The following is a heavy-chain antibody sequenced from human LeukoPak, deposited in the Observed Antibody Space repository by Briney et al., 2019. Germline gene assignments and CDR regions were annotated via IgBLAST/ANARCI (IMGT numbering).Heavy chain of an antibody. CDR1: GGSISSYY. D-gene: IGHD3-9*01. CDR2: IYYSGCT. Sequence: PSETLSLTCTVSGGSISSYYWSWIRQPPGKGLEWIGYIYYSGCTNYNPSLKSRVTISVDTSKNQFSLKLSSVTAADTAVYYCARFPGDILTGYYPVWYFDLWGRGTLVTVSS. V-gene: IGHV4-59*01. J-gene: IGHJ2*01. CDR3: ARFPGDILTGYYPVWYFDL.